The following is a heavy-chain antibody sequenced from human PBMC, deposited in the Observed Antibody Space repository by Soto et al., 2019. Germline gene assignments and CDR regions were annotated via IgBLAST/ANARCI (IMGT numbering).Heavy chain of an antibody. D-gene: IGHD1-26*01. J-gene: IGHJ4*02. Sequence: EVQLLESGGGLVQSGGSLRLSCAASGFPFSNYAMTWVRQAPGKGLEWVSVISDSGGRTYYADSVKGRLTISRDNSKNTLYLQMDSLRVEDTAVYYCAKEKSGARYREDWGQGPLVIVSS. V-gene: IGHV3-23*01. CDR2: ISDSGGRT. CDR1: GFPFSNYA. CDR3: AKEKSGARYRED.